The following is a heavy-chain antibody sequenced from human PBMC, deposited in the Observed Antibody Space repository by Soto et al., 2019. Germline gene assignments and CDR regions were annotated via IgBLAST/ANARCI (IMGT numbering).Heavy chain of an antibody. D-gene: IGHD3-10*01. CDR1: GFTLSNAW. V-gene: IGHV3-15*01. J-gene: IGHJ4*02. Sequence: EVQLVESGGGLLKPGGSFRLSFEAPGFTLSNAWMGGFGQPPGRGLEWVGRIKSKTDGGTTDYAAPVKGRFTISRDDSKNTLYLQMNSLKTEDTAVYYCTTDRGTSFDYWGQGTLVTVSS. CDR2: IKSKTDGGTT. CDR3: TTDRGTSFDY.